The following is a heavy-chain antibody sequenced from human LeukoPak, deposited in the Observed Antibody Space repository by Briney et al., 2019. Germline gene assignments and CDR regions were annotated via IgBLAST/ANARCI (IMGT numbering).Heavy chain of an antibody. CDR2: FDPEDGET. J-gene: IGHJ5*02. CDR1: GYTLTELS. V-gene: IGHV1-24*01. D-gene: IGHD5-18*01. Sequence: ASVKVSCKVSGYTLTELSMHWVRQAPGKGLEWMGGFDPEDGETIYAQKFQGRVTMTRDTSTSTVYMELSSLRSEDTAVYYCARDNHPSYENPWFDPWGQGTLVTVSS. CDR3: ARDNHPSYENPWFDP.